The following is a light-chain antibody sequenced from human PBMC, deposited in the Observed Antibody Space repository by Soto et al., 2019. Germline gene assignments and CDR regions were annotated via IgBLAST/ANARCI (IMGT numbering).Light chain of an antibody. V-gene: IGKV3-15*01. CDR2: GAS. CDR1: QSVRSN. Sequence: EIVVTQSPATLSVSPRERATLSCGATQSVRSNLAWYQQKPGHAHRLLISGASTRATGIPARFSGSWCATEFTLTISSLQSEDFAVYYCYQYNDWSRTFGGGTKVDIK. J-gene: IGKJ4*01. CDR3: YQYNDWSRT.